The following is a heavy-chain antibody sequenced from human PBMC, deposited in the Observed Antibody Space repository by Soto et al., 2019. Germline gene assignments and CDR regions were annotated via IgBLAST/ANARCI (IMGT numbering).Heavy chain of an antibody. CDR1: GFTFRSHA. Sequence: QVQLVESGGGVVQPGRSLRLSCAASGFTFRSHAMHWVRQAPGKGLEWVAVISYDGSNKYYADSVKGRFTISRDNSKNKLYLQMNSLRAEDTAVYYCASEYSIGYWGQGTLVTVSP. CDR3: ASEYSIGY. CDR2: ISYDGSNK. D-gene: IGHD6-25*01. J-gene: IGHJ4*02. V-gene: IGHV3-30-3*01.